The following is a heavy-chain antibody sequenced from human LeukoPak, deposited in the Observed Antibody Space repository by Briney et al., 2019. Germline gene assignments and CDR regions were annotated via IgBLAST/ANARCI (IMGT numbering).Heavy chain of an antibody. CDR3: AKDLRGYSYGETFDY. CDR2: IRYDGSNK. CDR1: GFTFSSYG. D-gene: IGHD5-18*01. V-gene: IGHV3-30*02. Sequence: SGGSLRLSCAASGFTFSSYGMHWVRQAPGKGLEWVAFIRYDGSNKYYADSVKGRFTISRDNSKNTLYLQMNSLRAEDTAVYYCAKDLRGYSYGETFDYWGQGTLVTVSS. J-gene: IGHJ4*02.